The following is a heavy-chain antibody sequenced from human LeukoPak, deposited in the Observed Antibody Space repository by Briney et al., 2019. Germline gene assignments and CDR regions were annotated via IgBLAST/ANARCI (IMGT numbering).Heavy chain of an antibody. Sequence: ASVKVSCKASGYTFTGSYLHWVRQVPGQGLEWMGWTNPSTGGTKSAQQFEGRVTITRDTSNTTGYLALRSLRIDDKATYYCARGGAFCSITTCHEFDPWGQGTLVIVSS. CDR1: GYTFTGSY. CDR2: TNPSTGGT. V-gene: IGHV1-2*02. D-gene: IGHD2-2*01. CDR3: ARGGAFCSITTCHEFDP. J-gene: IGHJ5*02.